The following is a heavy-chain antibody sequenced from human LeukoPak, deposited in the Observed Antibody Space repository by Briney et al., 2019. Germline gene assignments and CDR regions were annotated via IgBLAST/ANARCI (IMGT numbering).Heavy chain of an antibody. CDR1: GFTFSSYG. V-gene: IGHV3-7*01. Sequence: GGTLRLSCAASGFTFSSYGMSWVRQAPGKGVAWVANIIEGGDVKYYVDSVKGRFTISRDNTKNSLYLQMTSLRVDDTAVYYCARVGKNGWGFDHWGQGTLVTVSS. J-gene: IGHJ4*02. CDR2: IIEGGDVK. CDR3: ARVGKNGWGFDH. D-gene: IGHD1-26*01.